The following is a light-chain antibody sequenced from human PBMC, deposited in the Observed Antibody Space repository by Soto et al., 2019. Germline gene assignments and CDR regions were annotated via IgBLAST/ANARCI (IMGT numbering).Light chain of an antibody. V-gene: IGKV3-15*01. CDR2: DIS. CDR3: QRYNNWPLT. CDR1: QSVRNY. J-gene: IGKJ4*01. Sequence: EIVLTQSPGTLSLSPGESATLSCRASQSVRNYLAWYQHKPGQTPRLLIYDISARATGVPARFSGSRSGPEFTLTINSLQSEDFAIYYCQRYNNWPLTFGGGTKVESK.